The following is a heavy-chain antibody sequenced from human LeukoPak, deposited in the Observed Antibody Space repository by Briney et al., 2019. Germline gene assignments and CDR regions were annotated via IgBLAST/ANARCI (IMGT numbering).Heavy chain of an antibody. J-gene: IGHJ5*02. V-gene: IGHV3-7*01. CDR2: IKEDGSIE. CDR1: GFTFSHYR. D-gene: IGHD5-12*01. Sequence: GGSLRLSCVASGFTFSHYRMSWVRQAPGKGLEWVANIKEDGSIEDYVDSVKGRFTVSRDNAKNSLYLEMNSLRVEDTAVYYCVSQQVAPPWGQGTLVIVSS. CDR3: VSQQVAPP.